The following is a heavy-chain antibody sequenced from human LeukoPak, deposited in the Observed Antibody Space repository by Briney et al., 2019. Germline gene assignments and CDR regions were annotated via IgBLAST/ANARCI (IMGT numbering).Heavy chain of an antibody. CDR3: ARVASVDAPEDY. CDR2: ISGSGNTI. CDR1: GFTFNTYS. D-gene: IGHD2-15*01. Sequence: GGSLRLSCSASGFTFNTYSMNWVRQPPGQGLEWVSYISGSGNTIYYADSVKGRFTISRDNAKNSLYLQMNSLRAEDTAVYYCARVASVDAPEDYWGQGTLVTVSS. J-gene: IGHJ4*02. V-gene: IGHV3-48*04.